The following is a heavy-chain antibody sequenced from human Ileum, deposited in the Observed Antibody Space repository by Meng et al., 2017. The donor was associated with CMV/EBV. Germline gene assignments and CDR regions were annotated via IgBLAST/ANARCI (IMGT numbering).Heavy chain of an antibody. J-gene: IGHJ5*02. D-gene: IGHD2-15*01. CDR2: IYNGGSGA. CDR3: ARDTPHNAFEP. V-gene: IGHV3-74*01. CDR1: GFTFNKYW. Sequence: GESLKISCVASGFTFNKYWMHWVRQPPGGGLVWLSRIYNGGSGAIYADSVRGRFTVSRDNARNTVYLQMNNLRDEDTAVYYCARDTPHNAFEPWGHGTLVTVSS.